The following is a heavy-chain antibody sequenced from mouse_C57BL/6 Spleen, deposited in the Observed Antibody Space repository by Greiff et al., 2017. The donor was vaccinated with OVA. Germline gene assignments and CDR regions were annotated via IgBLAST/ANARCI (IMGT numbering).Heavy chain of an antibody. CDR3: VREAQLGLSVDY. CDR2: IRSKSSNYAT. Sequence: DVMLVESGGGLVQPKGSLKLSCAASGFTFNTYAMHWVRQAPGQGLEWVARIRSKSSNYATYYADSVKDRFTISRDDSQSMLYLQMNNLKTEDTAMYYGVREAQLGLSVDYWGQGTTLTVSS. J-gene: IGHJ2*01. D-gene: IGHD3-1*01. V-gene: IGHV10-3*01. CDR1: GFTFNTYA.